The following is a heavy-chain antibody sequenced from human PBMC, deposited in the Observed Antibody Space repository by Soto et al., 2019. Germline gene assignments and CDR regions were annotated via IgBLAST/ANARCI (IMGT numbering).Heavy chain of an antibody. CDR2: IWYDGGHK. CDR1: GFTFSIYG. J-gene: IGHJ5*01. Sequence: QVQLVESGGGVVQPGKSLRLSCAASGFTFSIYGMNWVRQAPGKVLEWVAVIWYDGGHKYYADALKGRFTISRAQSNNTVELQMNSLRVEDTAVYYCARDELVGATKRGSYWFDSWGQGTLGTVS. V-gene: IGHV3-33*01. D-gene: IGHD1-26*01. CDR3: ARDELVGATKRGSYWFDS.